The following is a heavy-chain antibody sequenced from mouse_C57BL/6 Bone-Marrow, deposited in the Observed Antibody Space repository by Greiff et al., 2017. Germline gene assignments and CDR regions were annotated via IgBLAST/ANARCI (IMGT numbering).Heavy chain of an antibody. CDR1: GFTFSSYA. CDR3: ARDGWGYVDI. V-gene: IGHV5-4*01. Sequence: EVQLVESGGGLVKPGGSLKLSCAASGFTFSSYAMSWVRQTPEKRLEWVATISDGGSYTYYPDNVEGRFTISRDNAKNNLYLQMSHLKSEDTSMYYCARDGWGYVDICGTGTTVTVSS. CDR2: ISDGGSYT. J-gene: IGHJ1*03. D-gene: IGHD2-3*01.